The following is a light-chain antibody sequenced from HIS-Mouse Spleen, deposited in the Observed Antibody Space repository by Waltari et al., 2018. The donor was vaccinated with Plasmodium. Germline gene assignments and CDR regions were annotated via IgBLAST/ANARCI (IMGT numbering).Light chain of an antibody. J-gene: IGLJ3*02. CDR2: EDS. V-gene: IGLV3-10*01. Sequence: SYELTQPPSVSVSPGQTARSTCSRHALPKKYAYWYQQKSGQAPVLVIYEDSKRPAGIPERFSGSSSGTMATLTISGAQVEDEADYYCYSTDSSGNHRVFGGGTKLTVL. CDR1: ALPKKY. CDR3: YSTDSSGNHRV.